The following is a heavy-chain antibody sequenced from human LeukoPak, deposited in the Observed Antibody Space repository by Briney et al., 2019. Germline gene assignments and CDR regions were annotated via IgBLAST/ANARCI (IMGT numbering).Heavy chain of an antibody. V-gene: IGHV3-11*01. CDR3: ARSTVPYDFWSGPRDNYYGMDV. CDR1: GFTFSDYD. J-gene: IGHJ6*02. Sequence: GGSLRLSCAASGFTFSDYDMSWIRQAPGKGLEWVSYISSSGSSIYYADSVKGRFTISRDNAKNSLYLQMNSLRAEDTAVYYCARSTVPYDFWSGPRDNYYGMDVWGQGTTVTVSS. CDR2: ISSSGSSI. D-gene: IGHD3-3*01.